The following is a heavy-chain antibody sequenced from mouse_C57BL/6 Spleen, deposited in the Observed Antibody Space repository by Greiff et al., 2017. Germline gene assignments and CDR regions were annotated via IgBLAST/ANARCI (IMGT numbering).Heavy chain of an antibody. D-gene: IGHD1-1*01. J-gene: IGHJ4*01. V-gene: IGHV1-59*01. CDR2: IDPSDSYT. CDR1: GYTFTSYW. CDR3: ASRSSSYAMDY. Sequence: VQLQQPGAELVRPGTSVKLSCKASGYTFTSYWMHWVKQRPGQGLEWIGVIDPSDSYTNYNQKFKGKATLTVDTSSSTAYMQLSSLTSEDSAVYYCASRSSSYAMDYWGQGTSVTVSS.